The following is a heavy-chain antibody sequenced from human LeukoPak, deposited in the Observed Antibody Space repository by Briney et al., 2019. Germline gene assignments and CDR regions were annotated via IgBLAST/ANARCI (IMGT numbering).Heavy chain of an antibody. J-gene: IGHJ6*02. CDR2: ISSSSGYI. D-gene: IGHD3-10*01. CDR1: GFTFSSYK. V-gene: IGHV3-21*01. CDR3: ARNFGSGSPNYYTYYGLDV. Sequence: GGSLRLSCAASGFTFSSYKMNWVRQAPGKGPEWVSSISSSSGYIYYADSVKGRFTISRDNAKNSLYLQMNSLRAEDTAVYYCARNFGSGSPNYYTYYGLDVWGQGTTVTVSS.